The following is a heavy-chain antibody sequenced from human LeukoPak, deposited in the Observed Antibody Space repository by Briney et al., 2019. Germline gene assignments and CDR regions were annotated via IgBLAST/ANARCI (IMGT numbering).Heavy chain of an antibody. CDR2: IIPIFGTA. CDR1: GGTFSSYA. V-gene: IGHV1-69*06. D-gene: IGHD6-19*01. Sequence: SVKVSCKASGGTFSSYAISWVRQAPGQGLEWMGGIIPIFGTANYAQKFQGRVTITADKSTSTAYMELSSLRSEDTAVYYCARDLKRGYSSGRYSWGTGSSNDYWGQGTLVTVSS. J-gene: IGHJ4*02. CDR3: ARDLKRGYSSGRYSWGTGSSNDY.